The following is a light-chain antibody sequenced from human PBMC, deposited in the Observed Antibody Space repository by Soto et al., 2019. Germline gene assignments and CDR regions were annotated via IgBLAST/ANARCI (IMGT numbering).Light chain of an antibody. J-gene: IGLJ2*01. CDR2: DDS. CDR3: QVWDSSSDRPVV. V-gene: IGLV3-21*02. Sequence: SYELTQPPSVSVAPGQTARITCGGNNIGSKSVHWYQQKPGQAPVLVVYDDSDRPSGIPARFSGSNSGNTATLTISRVEAEDEGDYYCQVWDSSSDRPVVFGGGTKVTVL. CDR1: NIGSKS.